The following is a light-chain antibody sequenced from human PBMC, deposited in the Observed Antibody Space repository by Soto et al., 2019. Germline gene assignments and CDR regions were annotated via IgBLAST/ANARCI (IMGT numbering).Light chain of an antibody. CDR2: WAS. CDR1: QSVLYSSKNKNY. V-gene: IGKV4-1*01. CDR3: QQYYTTPLLT. Sequence: DIVMTQSPDSLSVSLGERATINCKSSQSVLYSSKNKNYLAWYQQNPGQSPKLLIYWASTRESGVPDRFSGSGSGTDFTLTISSLQAEDVAVYYCQQYYTTPLLTFGGGTKVEIK. J-gene: IGKJ4*01.